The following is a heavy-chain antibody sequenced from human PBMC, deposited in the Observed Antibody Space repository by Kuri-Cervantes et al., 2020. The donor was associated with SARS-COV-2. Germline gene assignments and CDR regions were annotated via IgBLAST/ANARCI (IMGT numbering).Heavy chain of an antibody. V-gene: IGHV4-34*01. D-gene: IGHD3-3*01. CDR3: ARHGPPNYDFWSGYYDGWFDP. CDR1: GGSFSGYY. J-gene: IGHJ5*02. CDR2: INHSGST. Sequence: SETLSLTCAVYGGSFSGYYWSWIRQPPGKGLEWIGEINHSGSTNYNPSLKSRVTISVDTSKNQFSLKLSSVTAADTAVYYCARHGPPNYDFWSGYYDGWFDPWGQGTLVTVSS.